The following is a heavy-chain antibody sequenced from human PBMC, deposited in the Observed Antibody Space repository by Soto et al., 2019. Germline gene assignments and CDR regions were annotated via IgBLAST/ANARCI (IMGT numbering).Heavy chain of an antibody. CDR2: INTDGSST. J-gene: IGHJ4*02. CDR1: GFTFSSYW. CDR3: ARVYGGNFVSDY. V-gene: IGHV3-74*01. Sequence: GGSLRLSCAASGFTFSSYWMHWVRQAPGKGLVWVSRINTDGSSTSYADSVKGRITISRDNAKNTLFLQMNSLRAEDTAVYYCARVYGGNFVSDYWGQGTLVTVSS. D-gene: IGHD2-21*02.